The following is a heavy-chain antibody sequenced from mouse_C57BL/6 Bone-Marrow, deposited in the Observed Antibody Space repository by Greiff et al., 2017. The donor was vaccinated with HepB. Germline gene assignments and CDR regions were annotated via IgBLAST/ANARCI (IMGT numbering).Heavy chain of an antibody. J-gene: IGHJ1*03. CDR3: ARGGHYYGSSLWYFDV. CDR1: GYAFTNYL. Sequence: EQLQESGAELVRPGTSVKVSCKASGYAFTNYLIEWVKQRPGQGLEWIGVINPGSGGTNYNEKFKGKATLTADKSSSTAYMQLSSLTSEDSAVYFCARGGHYYGSSLWYFDVWGTGTTVTVSS. D-gene: IGHD1-1*01. CDR2: INPGSGGT. V-gene: IGHV1-54*01.